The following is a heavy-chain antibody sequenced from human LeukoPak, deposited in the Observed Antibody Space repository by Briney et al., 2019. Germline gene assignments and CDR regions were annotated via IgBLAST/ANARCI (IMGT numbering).Heavy chain of an antibody. J-gene: IGHJ4*02. Sequence: GGSLRLSCAASGFTFSSYAMHWVRQAPGKGLEWVAVISYDGSNKYYADSVKGRFTISRDNSKNTLYLQMNSLRAEDTAVYYCARGGGYFEFAYFDYWGQGTLVTVSS. CDR2: ISYDGSNK. CDR3: ARGGGYFEFAYFDY. CDR1: GFTFSSYA. D-gene: IGHD3-22*01. V-gene: IGHV3-30-3*01.